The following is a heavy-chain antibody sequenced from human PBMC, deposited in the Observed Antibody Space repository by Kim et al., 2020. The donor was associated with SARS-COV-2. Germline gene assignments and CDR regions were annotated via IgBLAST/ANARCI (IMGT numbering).Heavy chain of an antibody. Sequence: PSLKIRVTISVDTSESQFSLKLSYVTAADTAVYYCARNYYDSSGYFGFDYWGQGTLVTVSS. CDR3: ARNYYDSSGYFGFDY. V-gene: IGHV4-4*09. J-gene: IGHJ4*02. D-gene: IGHD3-22*01.